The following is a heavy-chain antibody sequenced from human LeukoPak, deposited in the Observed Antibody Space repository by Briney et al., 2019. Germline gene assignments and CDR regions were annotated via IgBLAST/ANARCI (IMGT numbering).Heavy chain of an antibody. CDR1: GFTVSSNY. J-gene: IGHJ4*02. V-gene: IGHV3-53*01. CDR3: AREVTGGNPFDY. Sequence: GGSLRLCCAASGFTVSSNYMSWVRQAPGKGLEWVSVIYNNGNTYYADSVKGRFTISRDNSKNTLYLQMNSLRAEDTAVYYCAREVTGGNPFDYWGQGTLVTVSS. D-gene: IGHD4-23*01. CDR2: IYNNGNT.